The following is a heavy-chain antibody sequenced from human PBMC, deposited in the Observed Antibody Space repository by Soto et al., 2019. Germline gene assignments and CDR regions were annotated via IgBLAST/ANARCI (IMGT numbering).Heavy chain of an antibody. CDR1: GFTFDDYP. D-gene: IGHD6-6*01. V-gene: IGHV3-9*01. Sequence: EVQLVESGGGLVQPGRSLRLSCAASGFTFDDYPRHWVRQAPGQGLEWVSGISWNSGSIGYADSVKGRFTISRDNAKNSLYLQMNSLRAEDTALYYCAKDTSSSSSEAFDIWGQGTMVTVSS. CDR2: ISWNSGSI. CDR3: AKDTSSSSSEAFDI. J-gene: IGHJ3*02.